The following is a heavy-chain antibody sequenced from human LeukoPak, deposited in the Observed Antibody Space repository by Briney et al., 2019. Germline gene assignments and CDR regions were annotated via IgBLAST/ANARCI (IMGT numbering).Heavy chain of an antibody. CDR2: ISYDGSNK. D-gene: IGHD3-22*01. CDR1: GFTFSSYA. V-gene: IGHV3-30-3*01. CDR3: ARVPTYYYDSSGGNYFDY. Sequence: GGSLRLSCAASGFTFSSYAMHWVRQAPGKGLEWVAVISYDGSNKYYADSVKGRFTISRDNSKNTLYLQMNSLRAEDTAVYYCARVPTYYYDSSGGNYFDYWGQGILVTVSS. J-gene: IGHJ4*02.